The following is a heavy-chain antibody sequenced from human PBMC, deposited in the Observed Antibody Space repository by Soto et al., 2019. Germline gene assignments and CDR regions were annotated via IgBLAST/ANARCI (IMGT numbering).Heavy chain of an antibody. CDR2: INHSGST. CDR1: GGSFSGYY. Sequence: SETLSLTCAVYGGSFSGYYWSWIRQPPGKGLEWIGEINHSGSTNYNPSPKSRVTISVDTSKNQFSLKLSSVTAADTAVYYCARGVKSSGYYPGWFDPWGQGTLVTAPQ. V-gene: IGHV4-34*01. CDR3: ARGVKSSGYYPGWFDP. J-gene: IGHJ5*02. D-gene: IGHD3-22*01.